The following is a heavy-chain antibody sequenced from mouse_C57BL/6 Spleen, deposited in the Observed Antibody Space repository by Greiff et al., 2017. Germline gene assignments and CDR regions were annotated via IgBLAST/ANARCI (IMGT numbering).Heavy chain of an antibody. CDR1: GYTFTSYW. V-gene: IGHV1-50*01. CDR3: ARYPPANWVYAMDY. CDR2: IDPSDSYT. Sequence: QVQLQQPGAELVKPGASVKLSCKASGYTFTSYWMQWVKQRPGQGLEWIGEIDPSDSYTNYNQKFKGKATLTVDTSSSTAYMQLSSLTSEDSAVYYCARYPPANWVYAMDYWGQGTSVTVSS. D-gene: IGHD4-1*01. J-gene: IGHJ4*01.